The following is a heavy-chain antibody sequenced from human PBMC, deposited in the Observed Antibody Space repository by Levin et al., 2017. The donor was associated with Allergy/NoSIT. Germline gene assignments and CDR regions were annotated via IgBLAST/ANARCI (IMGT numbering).Heavy chain of an antibody. Sequence: LGASVKVSCKASGYTFTGYYMHWVRQAPGQGLEWMGWINPNSGGTNYAQKFQGRVTMTRDTSISTAYMELSRLRSDDTAVYYCARDGFDPPVYTLNHFDYWGQGTLVTVSS. CDR3: ARDGFDPPVYTLNHFDY. J-gene: IGHJ4*02. CDR1: GYTFTGYY. CDR2: INPNSGGT. D-gene: IGHD3-16*01. V-gene: IGHV1-2*03.